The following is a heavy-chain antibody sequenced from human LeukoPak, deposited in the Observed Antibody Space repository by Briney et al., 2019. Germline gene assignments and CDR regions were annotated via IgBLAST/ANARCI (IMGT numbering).Heavy chain of an antibody. CDR3: VKARYFDWELNFDY. Sequence: GGSLRLSCAASGFTFSSYAMSWVRQAPGKGLEWVSTISGSGGSTYYADSVKGRFTISRDNSKNTLYLQMNNLRGEDTAVYYCVKARYFDWELNFDYWGQGALVTVSS. D-gene: IGHD3-9*01. CDR2: ISGSGGST. J-gene: IGHJ4*02. V-gene: IGHV3-23*01. CDR1: GFTFSSYA.